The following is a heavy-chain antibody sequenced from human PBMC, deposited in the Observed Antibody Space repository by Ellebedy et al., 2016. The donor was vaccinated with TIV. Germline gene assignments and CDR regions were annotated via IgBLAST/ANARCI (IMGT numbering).Heavy chain of an antibody. D-gene: IGHD2-21*01. V-gene: IGHV3-48*02. Sequence: PGGSLRLSCSASGFTFSSFSMNWVRQAPGKGLEWVSYIPRDSDAMSYADSVKGRLTITRDNAKNSLYLQMNSLRDADTAVYYCASRAIEAWPSYLDDWGQGTLVTASS. CDR1: GFTFSSFS. CDR2: IPRDSDAM. J-gene: IGHJ4*02. CDR3: ASRAIEAWPSYLDD.